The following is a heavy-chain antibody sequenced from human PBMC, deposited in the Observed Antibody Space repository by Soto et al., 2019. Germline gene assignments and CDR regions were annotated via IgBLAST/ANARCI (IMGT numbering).Heavy chain of an antibody. Sequence: EVQLVESGGNLIQPGGSLRLSCAASGFTFSSYSMNWVRQAPGKGLEWVSYISSSSSTIYYADSVKGRFTISRDNAKNSQYLQVNSLRAEETAVYYCASDAGFGVDYWGQGTLVTVSS. D-gene: IGHD3-10*01. CDR2: ISSSSSTI. CDR1: GFTFSSYS. CDR3: ASDAGFGVDY. J-gene: IGHJ4*02. V-gene: IGHV3-48*01.